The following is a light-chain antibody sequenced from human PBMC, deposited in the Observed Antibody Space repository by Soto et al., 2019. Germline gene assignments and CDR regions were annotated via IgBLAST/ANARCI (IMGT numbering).Light chain of an antibody. J-gene: IGKJ5*01. CDR2: LGS. Sequence: DIVMTQSTFSLPVTPGEPASISCRSSQSLLHSNGYNYLDWYLQKPGQSPHLLIYLGSNRASGVPDRFSGSGSGTDFTLRISRAEAEDVGVYYCMQALQTPPAFGQGTRLEIK. V-gene: IGKV2-28*01. CDR1: QSLLHSNGYNY. CDR3: MQALQTPPA.